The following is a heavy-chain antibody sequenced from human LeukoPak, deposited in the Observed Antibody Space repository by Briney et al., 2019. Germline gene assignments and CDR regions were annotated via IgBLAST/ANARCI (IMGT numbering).Heavy chain of an antibody. Sequence: SETLSLTCTVSGGSISSYYWSWIRQPPGKGLEGIGYIYYSGSTNYNPSLRSRVTISVDTSKNQFSLNLSSVTAADTAVYFCARVMGYCSSTSCYPWFDPWGQGTLVTVSS. CDR1: GGSISSYY. J-gene: IGHJ5*02. CDR2: IYYSGST. CDR3: ARVMGYCSSTSCYPWFDP. D-gene: IGHD2-2*01. V-gene: IGHV4-59*01.